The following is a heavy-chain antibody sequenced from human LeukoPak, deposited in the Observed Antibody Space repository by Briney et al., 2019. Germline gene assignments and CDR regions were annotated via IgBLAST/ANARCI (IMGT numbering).Heavy chain of an antibody. D-gene: IGHD2-21*02. V-gene: IGHV3-74*01. Sequence: PGGSLRLSCAASGFAFSTYWIHWVRQAPGKGLVWVSRIDSDGLSTIYADSVKGRFTISRDNAKNTLYLQMNSLRAEDTAVYYCARGGGDHAFDIWGQGTMVTLSS. CDR1: GFAFSTYW. CDR2: IDSDGLST. CDR3: ARGGGDHAFDI. J-gene: IGHJ3*02.